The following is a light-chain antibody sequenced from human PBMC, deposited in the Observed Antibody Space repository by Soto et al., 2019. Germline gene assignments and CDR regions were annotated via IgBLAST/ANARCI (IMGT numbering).Light chain of an antibody. CDR2: SNS. V-gene: IGLV1-44*01. Sequence: QSVLIQQPSASGTPGQRVTVSCSGGSSNIGSYTVNWYQQLPGAAPKLLIYSNSQRPSGVPDRFSASKSGTSASLAISGLQSEDEAEYYCAAWDDSLNGYVFGPGTKLTVL. CDR3: AAWDDSLNGYV. J-gene: IGLJ1*01. CDR1: SSNIGSYT.